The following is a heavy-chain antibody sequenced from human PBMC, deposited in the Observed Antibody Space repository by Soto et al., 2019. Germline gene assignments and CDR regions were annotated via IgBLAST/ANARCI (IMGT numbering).Heavy chain of an antibody. CDR2: ISGSGVST. D-gene: IGHD4-17*01. V-gene: IGHV3-23*01. CDR1: GFTFSSYA. Sequence: GGSLRLSCAASGFTFSSYAMSWVRQAPGKGLEWVSAISGSGVSTYYADSVKGRFTISRDNSKNTLYLQMNSLRAEDTAVYYCAKDRGYGDYRYWGQGTLVTVSS. CDR3: AKDRGYGDYRY. J-gene: IGHJ4*02.